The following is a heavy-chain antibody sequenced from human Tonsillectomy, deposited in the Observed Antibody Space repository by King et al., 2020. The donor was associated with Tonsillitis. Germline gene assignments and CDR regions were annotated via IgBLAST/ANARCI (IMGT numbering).Heavy chain of an antibody. Sequence: QLVQSGGGVVQPGRSLRLSCAASGFTFSSFAMHWVRQAPGKGLEWVAVISDDGSNKSYADSVKGRFTISRDNSKSSLYLQMNSLRAEDTAVYYCARALSGTYPCYWGQGTLVTVSS. J-gene: IGHJ4*02. CDR2: ISDDGSNK. D-gene: IGHD1-26*01. V-gene: IGHV3-30-3*01. CDR1: GFTFSSFA. CDR3: ARALSGTYPCY.